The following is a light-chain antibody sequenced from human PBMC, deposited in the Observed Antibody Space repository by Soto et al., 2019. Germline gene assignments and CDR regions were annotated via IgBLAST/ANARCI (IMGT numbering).Light chain of an antibody. V-gene: IGLV1-51*02. CDR2: ENN. CDR3: GTWDNSLSLPYV. CDR1: SSNIGNNY. Sequence: QSALTQPPSVSAAPVQKVTISCSGSSSNIGNNYVSWYQQLPGTAPKLLIFENNKRPSGIPDRFSASKSGTSATLAITGLQTGDAADYYCGTWDNSLSLPYVFGTGTKVTVL. J-gene: IGLJ1*01.